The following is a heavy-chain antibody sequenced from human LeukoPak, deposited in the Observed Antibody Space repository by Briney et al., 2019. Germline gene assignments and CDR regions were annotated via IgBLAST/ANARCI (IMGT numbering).Heavy chain of an antibody. CDR1: GFTFSNAW. CDR3: ARIAVVGSPTDY. CDR2: ITPHGRST. D-gene: IGHD6-19*01. Sequence: GGSLRLSCAASGFTFSNAWMSWVRQAPGKGRGYVSAITPHGRSTYYAESVKGRFTISRDNSKNTLYLQMSSLRADEDTAVYYCARIAVVGSPTDYWGQGTLVTVSS. J-gene: IGHJ4*02. V-gene: IGHV3-64D*09.